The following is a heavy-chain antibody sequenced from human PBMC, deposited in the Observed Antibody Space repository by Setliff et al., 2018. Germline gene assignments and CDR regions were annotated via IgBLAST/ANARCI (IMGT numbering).Heavy chain of an antibody. Sequence: SETLSLTCTVSGGSISSSSHFWAWLRQPPGKGLEWIGSIYYSGSTFYSPSLKSRVTISVDTSKNQFSLKLGSVTAADTAVYYCASCRYQVPYDYWGQGILVTVSS. V-gene: IGHV4-39*07. D-gene: IGHD2-2*01. CDR2: IYYSGST. J-gene: IGHJ4*02. CDR3: ASCRYQVPYDY. CDR1: GGSISSSSHF.